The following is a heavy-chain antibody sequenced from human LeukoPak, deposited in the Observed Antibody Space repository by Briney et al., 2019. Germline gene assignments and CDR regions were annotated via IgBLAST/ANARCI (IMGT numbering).Heavy chain of an antibody. V-gene: IGHV3-20*04. CDR2: INWNGGST. CDR3: ARDRAGWYDDYYYYMDV. J-gene: IGHJ6*03. D-gene: IGHD6-19*01. Sequence: GGVPRIFCGASWFSFDGFGKRWGRQPPGEGVVWGFCINWNGGSTGYADSVKGRFTISRDNAKNSLYLQMNSLRAEDTALYYCARDRAGWYDDYYYYMDVWGKGTTVTVSS. CDR1: WFSFDGFG.